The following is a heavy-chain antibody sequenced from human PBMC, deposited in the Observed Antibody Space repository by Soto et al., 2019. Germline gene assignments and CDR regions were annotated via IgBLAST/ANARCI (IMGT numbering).Heavy chain of an antibody. V-gene: IGHV3-33*01. D-gene: IGHD5-12*01. CDR2: IWYDGSNK. J-gene: IGHJ4*02. CDR3: ARQSGYDFDY. CDR1: GFTFSSYG. Sequence: QVQLVESGRGVVRAGRSLRLSCAAFGFTFSSYGMHWVRQAPGKGLEWVAVIWYDGSNKYYADSVKGRFTISRDNSKNTLYLQMNSLRAEDTAVYYCARQSGYDFDYWGQGTLVTVSS.